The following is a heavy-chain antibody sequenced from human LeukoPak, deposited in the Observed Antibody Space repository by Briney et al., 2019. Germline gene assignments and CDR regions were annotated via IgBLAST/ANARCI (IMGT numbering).Heavy chain of an antibody. CDR2: IYYSGST. D-gene: IGHD6-13*01. CDR1: GGFISSYY. V-gene: IGHV4-59*01. Sequence: SETLSLTCTVSGGFISSYYWSWIRQPPGKGLEWIGYIYYSGSTNYNPSLKSRVTISVDTSKNQFSLKLSSVTAADTAVYYCASSIAAAGTLYAFDIWGQGTMVTVSS. J-gene: IGHJ3*02. CDR3: ASSIAAAGTLYAFDI.